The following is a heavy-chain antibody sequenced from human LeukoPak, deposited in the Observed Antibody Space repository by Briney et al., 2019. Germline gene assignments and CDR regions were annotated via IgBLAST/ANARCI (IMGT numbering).Heavy chain of an antibody. J-gene: IGHJ4*02. V-gene: IGHV4-39*01. CDR3: ARRGGYNFGYDY. CDR1: GGSIISTIYY. CDR2: VYYSGST. D-gene: IGHD5-18*01. Sequence: SETLSLTCTVSGGSIISTIYYWGWIRQPPGKGLEWIGDVYYSGSTYYNPSLKRRVTISADTSKNQFSLNLTSVTAADTAVYYCARRGGYNFGYDYWGQGALVTVSS.